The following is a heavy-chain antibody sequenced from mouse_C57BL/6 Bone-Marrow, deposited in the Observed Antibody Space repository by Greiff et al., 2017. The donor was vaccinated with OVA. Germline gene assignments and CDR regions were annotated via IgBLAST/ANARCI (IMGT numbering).Heavy chain of an antibody. D-gene: IGHD2-4*01. Sequence: QVTLKECGPGILQSSQTLSLTCSFSGFSLSTSGMGVSWIRQPSGKGLEWLAHIYWDDDKRYNPSLKSRLTISKDTSRNQVFLKITSVDTADTATYYCARSIPAYDYAYFDYWGQGTTLTVSS. J-gene: IGHJ2*01. CDR2: IYWDDDK. V-gene: IGHV8-12*01. CDR1: GFSLSTSGMG. CDR3: ARSIPAYDYAYFDY.